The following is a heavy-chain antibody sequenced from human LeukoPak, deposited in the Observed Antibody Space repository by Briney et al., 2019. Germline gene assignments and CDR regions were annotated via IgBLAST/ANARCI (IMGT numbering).Heavy chain of an antibody. CDR3: ARDTWELLRGGAFDI. Sequence: GASVKVSCKASGYTFTSYYMHWVRQAPGQGLEWMGIINPSGGSTSYAQKFQGRVTMTRDTSTSTVYMELSSLRSDDTAVYYCARDTWELLRGGAFDIWGQGTMVTVSS. J-gene: IGHJ3*02. D-gene: IGHD1-26*01. V-gene: IGHV1-46*01. CDR2: INPSGGST. CDR1: GYTFTSYY.